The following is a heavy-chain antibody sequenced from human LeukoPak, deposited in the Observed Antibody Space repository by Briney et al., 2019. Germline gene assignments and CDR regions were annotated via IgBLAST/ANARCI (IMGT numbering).Heavy chain of an antibody. Sequence: ASVKVSCKASGGTFSSYAISWVRQAPGQGLEWMGRIIPILGIANYAQKFQGRVTITADKSTSTAYMELSSLRSEDTAVYYCAREVEVDYGVIDYWGQGTLVTVSS. V-gene: IGHV1-69*04. J-gene: IGHJ4*02. CDR1: GGTFSSYA. CDR2: IIPILGIA. D-gene: IGHD4-17*01. CDR3: AREVEVDYGVIDY.